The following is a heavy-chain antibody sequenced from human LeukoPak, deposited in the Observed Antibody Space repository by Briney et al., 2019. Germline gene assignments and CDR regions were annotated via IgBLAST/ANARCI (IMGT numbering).Heavy chain of an antibody. CDR1: GFTFSNYW. V-gene: IGHV3-7*01. Sequence: GGSLRLSCVASGFTFSNYWMSWVRQAPGKGLEWVANIKADGSEKYSVDSAKGRFTISRDNAKNSLYLQMNNLRVEDTAVYFCATSQTTSGRYGNAFDIWGQGTLVTVSS. CDR3: ATSQTTSGRYGNAFDI. J-gene: IGHJ3*02. CDR2: IKADGSEK. D-gene: IGHD6-19*01.